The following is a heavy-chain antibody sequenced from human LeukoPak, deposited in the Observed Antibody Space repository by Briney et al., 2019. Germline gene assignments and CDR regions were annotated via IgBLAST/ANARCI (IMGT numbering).Heavy chain of an antibody. CDR1: GFTFDDYS. D-gene: IGHD5-12*01. CDR3: AKDRTYSAYAALDC. Sequence: PGRSLRLSRAASGFTFDDYSMHWVRQAPGKGLEWVSGISWNSGSAGYADSVKGRFTISRDSAKNSLYLQMNSLGTEDTALYYCAKDRTYSAYAALDCWGQGTLVTVSS. V-gene: IGHV3-9*01. J-gene: IGHJ4*02. CDR2: ISWNSGSA.